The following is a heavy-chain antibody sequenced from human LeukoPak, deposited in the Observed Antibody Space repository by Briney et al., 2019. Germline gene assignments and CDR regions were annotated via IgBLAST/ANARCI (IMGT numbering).Heavy chain of an antibody. D-gene: IGHD3-22*01. CDR2: ISGSGGNT. CDR3: SKVEKPHTTISMNLLINSFDG. CDR1: GFIFSSYA. J-gene: IGHJ4*02. V-gene: IGHV3-23*01. Sequence: HPGGSLRLSCAASGFIFSSYAMSWVRQAPGKGLEWVSGISGSGGNTYNADSVKGRFTISRDNSNDTLYLQMSSLRVEDTAVYFWSKVEKPHTTISMNLLINSFDGWGQGTLVTVSS.